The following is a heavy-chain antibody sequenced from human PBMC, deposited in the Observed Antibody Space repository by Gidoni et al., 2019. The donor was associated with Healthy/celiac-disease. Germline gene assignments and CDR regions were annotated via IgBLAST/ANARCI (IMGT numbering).Heavy chain of an antibody. CDR2: IIPILGTA. J-gene: IGHJ6*02. V-gene: IGHV1-69*01. CDR1: GGPFSSYA. Sequence: QVQLVQSGAEVKKPGSSVKVSCKASGGPFSSYAISWVRQAPGQGLEWMGGIIPILGTANYAQKFQGRVTITADESTSTAYMELSSLRSEDTAVYYCATIPYYYYGMDVWGQGTTVTVSS. CDR3: ATIPYYYYGMDV.